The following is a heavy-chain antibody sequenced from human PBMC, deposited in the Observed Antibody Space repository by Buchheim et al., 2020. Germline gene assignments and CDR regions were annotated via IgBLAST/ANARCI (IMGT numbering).Heavy chain of an antibody. D-gene: IGHD6-25*01. V-gene: IGHV3-74*01. J-gene: IGHJ5*02. CDR2: IPSDGSGT. Sequence: EVQLVESGGGLVQPGGSLRLSCAASGFSFSSYWMHWVRQAPGRGLVWVSRIPSDGSGTGYADSVTGRFTISRDTAQNTLYLPMNSLSPEDTAVYFCARGIAATANPNWFDPWGQGTL. CDR3: ARGIAATANPNWFDP. CDR1: GFSFSSYW.